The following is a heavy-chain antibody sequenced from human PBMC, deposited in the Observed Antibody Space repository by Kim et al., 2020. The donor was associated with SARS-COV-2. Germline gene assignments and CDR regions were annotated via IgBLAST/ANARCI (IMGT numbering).Heavy chain of an antibody. CDR3: ARDHFSRYCSGGSCYYYGMDV. Sequence: ASVKVSCKASGYTFTSYGISWVRQAPGQGLEWMGWISAYNGNTNYAQKLQGRVTMTTDTSTSTAYMELRSLRYDDTAVYYCARDHFSRYCSGGSCYYYGMDVWGQGTTVTVSS. CDR1: GYTFTSYG. V-gene: IGHV1-18*01. CDR2: ISAYNGNT. J-gene: IGHJ6*02. D-gene: IGHD2-15*01.